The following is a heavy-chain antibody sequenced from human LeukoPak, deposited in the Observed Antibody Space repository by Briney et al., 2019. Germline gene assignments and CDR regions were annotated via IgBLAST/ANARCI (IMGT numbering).Heavy chain of an antibody. Sequence: GGSLRLSCAASGFTVSSNYMSWVRQAPGKGLEWVSAISGSGGSTYYADSVKGRFTISRDNSKNTLYLQMNSLRAEDTAVYYCAKEVFAAAGIAPFDYWGQGTLVTVSS. V-gene: IGHV3-23*01. CDR3: AKEVFAAAGIAPFDY. CDR1: GFTVSSNY. CDR2: ISGSGGST. J-gene: IGHJ4*02. D-gene: IGHD6-13*01.